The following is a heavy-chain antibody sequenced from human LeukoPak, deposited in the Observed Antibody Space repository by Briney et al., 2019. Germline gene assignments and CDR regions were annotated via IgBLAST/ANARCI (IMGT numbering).Heavy chain of an antibody. CDR1: GFTFGDYA. J-gene: IGHJ4*02. CDR2: ISWNSGSI. Sequence: GGSLRVSCAASGFTFGDYAMHWVRQALGKGLEWVSGISWNSGSIGYADSVKGRFTISRDNAKNSLYLQMNSLRAEDTALYYCAKDKVGARRGYFDYWGQGTLVTVSS. CDR3: AKDKVGARRGYFDY. D-gene: IGHD1-26*01. V-gene: IGHV3-9*01.